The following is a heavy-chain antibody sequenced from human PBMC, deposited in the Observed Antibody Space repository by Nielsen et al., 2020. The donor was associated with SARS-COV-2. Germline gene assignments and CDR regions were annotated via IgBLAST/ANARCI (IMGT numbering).Heavy chain of an antibody. Sequence: SVKVSCKASGGTFSSYAISWVRQAPGQGLEWMGGIIPIFGTANYAQKFQGRVTITADESTSTAYMELSSLRSEDTAVYYCASKTRVADYYYYYYMDVWGKGTTVTVSS. J-gene: IGHJ6*03. V-gene: IGHV1-69*13. CDR2: IIPIFGTA. CDR3: ASKTRVADYYYYYYMDV. D-gene: IGHD6-19*01. CDR1: GGTFSSYA.